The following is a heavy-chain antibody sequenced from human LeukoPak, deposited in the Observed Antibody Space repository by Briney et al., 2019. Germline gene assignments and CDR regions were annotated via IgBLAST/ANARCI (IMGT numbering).Heavy chain of an antibody. D-gene: IGHD5/OR15-5a*01. CDR1: GGSLSSFY. J-gene: IGHJ3*02. CDR2: ISYSETP. Sequence: PSETLSLTCTVSGGSLSSFYWSWIRQPPGKGLEYIGYISYSETPRYNPSLKSRVTIAVDTSKNKYSLKLTSVTAADTAVYYCARDKGLPQAFDIWGQGTMVTVSS. V-gene: IGHV4-59*01. CDR3: ARDKGLPQAFDI.